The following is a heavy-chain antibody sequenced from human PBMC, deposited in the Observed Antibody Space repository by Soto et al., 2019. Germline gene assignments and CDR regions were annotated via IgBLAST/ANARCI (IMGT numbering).Heavy chain of an antibody. D-gene: IGHD2-8*01. J-gene: IGHJ3*02. V-gene: IGHV3-23*01. CDR2: VGGSNSDT. CDR1: GFRFSNYA. CDR3: AKDFIPINGVYEAFNI. Sequence: EVQLLESGGGLVQPGGSLEISCGGSGFRFSNYAMSWVRQAPGKGPEWVSSVGGSNSDTDYADSVKGRFTISRSNSKNTLYPQTTTPRAEATAIYFCAKDFIPINGVYEAFNIWGQGTTVTVSS.